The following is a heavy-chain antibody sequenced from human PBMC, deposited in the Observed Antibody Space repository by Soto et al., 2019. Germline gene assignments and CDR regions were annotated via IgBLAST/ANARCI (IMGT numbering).Heavy chain of an antibody. CDR2: IHHSGAT. CDR3: ATCSPVYCGSGGMWDS. Sequence: QVRLQESGPGLVKPSGTLSLTCLVSGGSMSSPNWWTWVRQAPVKGLEWIAEIHHSGATNYSPSPKGRGVISIDKSHNPFSLQLTPGTAAGTAGYYCATCSPVYCGSGGMWDSLGRGALVTVSS. CDR1: GGSMSSPNW. J-gene: IGHJ4*02. D-gene: IGHD3-10*01. V-gene: IGHV4-4*02.